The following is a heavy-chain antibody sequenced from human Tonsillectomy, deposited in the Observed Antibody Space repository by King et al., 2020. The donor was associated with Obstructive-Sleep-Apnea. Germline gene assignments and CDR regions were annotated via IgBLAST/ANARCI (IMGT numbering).Heavy chain of an antibody. Sequence: VQLVESGAEVKKPGASVKVSCKAYGYTFIDYYMHWVRQAPGQGLEWMGWINPNSGGTNYAQKFQGWVTMTRDTTITTAYKELSRLTSDDTAVYYCATSRGQLLASPFDYWGQGTLVTVSS. CDR2: INPNSGGT. J-gene: IGHJ4*02. V-gene: IGHV1-2*04. D-gene: IGHD2-2*01. CDR3: ATSRGQLLASPFDY. CDR1: GYTFIDYY.